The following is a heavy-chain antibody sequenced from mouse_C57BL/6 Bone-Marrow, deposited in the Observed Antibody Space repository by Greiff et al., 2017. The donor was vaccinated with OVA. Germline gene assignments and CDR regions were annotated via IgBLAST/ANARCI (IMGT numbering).Heavy chain of an antibody. V-gene: IGHV1-66*01. CDR3: ARRTTVVAPYAMDY. D-gene: IGHD1-1*01. Sequence: QVQLQQSGPELVKPGASVKISCKASGYSFTSYYIHWVKQRPGQGLEWIGWIYPGSGNTKYNEKFKGKATLTADTSSSTAYMQLSSLTSEDSAVYYCARRTTVVAPYAMDYWGQGTSVTVSS. CDR1: GYSFTSYY. CDR2: IYPGSGNT. J-gene: IGHJ4*01.